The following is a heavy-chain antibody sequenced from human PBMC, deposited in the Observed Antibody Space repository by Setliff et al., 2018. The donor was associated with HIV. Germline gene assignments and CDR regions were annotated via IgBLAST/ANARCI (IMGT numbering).Heavy chain of an antibody. J-gene: IGHJ6*02. V-gene: IGHV1-8*01. CDR2: MNPNSGNT. CDR3: ARGELSSMDV. Sequence: ASVKVSCKASGGTSYAINWVRQAPGQGLEWMGWMNPNSGNTGYAQKFQGRVTMTRNTSISTAYMELSSLRSEDTAVYYCARGELSSMDVWGQGTTVTVSS. D-gene: IGHD3-10*01. CDR1: GGTSYA.